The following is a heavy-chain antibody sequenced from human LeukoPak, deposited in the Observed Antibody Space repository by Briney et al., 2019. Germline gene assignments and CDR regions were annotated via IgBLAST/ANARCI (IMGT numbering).Heavy chain of an antibody. CDR2: IYYSEST. CDR1: GGSFSDYY. J-gene: IGHJ4*02. Sequence: SETLSLTCAVYGGSFSDYYWSWIRQPPGKGLEWIGYIYYSESTNYNPSLKSRVTISTDTSKSQFSLNPRSVTAEDTGIYYCARGRCRNSGCRPYFDYWGQGTQVTVSS. D-gene: IGHD2/OR15-2a*01. CDR3: ARGRCRNSGCRPYFDY. V-gene: IGHV4-59*01.